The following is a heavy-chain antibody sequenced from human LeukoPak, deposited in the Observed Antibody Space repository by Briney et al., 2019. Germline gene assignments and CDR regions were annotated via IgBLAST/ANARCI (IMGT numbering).Heavy chain of an antibody. CDR1: GGSISSGSYY. CDR3: ARDQGVGATSAFDI. Sequence: SQTLSLTCTVSGGSISSGSYYWSWIRQPAGKGLECIGRIYTSGSTNYNPSLKSRVTMSVDTSKNQFSLKLSSVTAADTAVYYCARDQGVGATSAFDIWGQGTMATVSS. D-gene: IGHD1-26*01. CDR2: IYTSGST. J-gene: IGHJ3*02. V-gene: IGHV4-61*02.